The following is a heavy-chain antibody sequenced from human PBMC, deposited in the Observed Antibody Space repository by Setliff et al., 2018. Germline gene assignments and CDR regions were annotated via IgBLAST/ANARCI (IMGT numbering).Heavy chain of an antibody. CDR1: GFTFSTHS. J-gene: IGHJ3*02. V-gene: IGHV3-21*01. CDR2: ISRSSTYI. Sequence: GESLTLSCAASGFTFSTHSMNWVRQAPGKGLEWVSSISRSSTYIYYADSMKGRFIISRDNAKNSLYLQMNSLRAEDTAVYYCASAGHSGSWFPFDAFHIWGQGTMVTVSS. D-gene: IGHD6-13*01. CDR3: ASAGHSGSWFPFDAFHI.